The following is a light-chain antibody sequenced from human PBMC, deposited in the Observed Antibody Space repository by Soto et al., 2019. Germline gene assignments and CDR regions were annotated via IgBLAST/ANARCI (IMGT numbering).Light chain of an antibody. CDR1: SSDVGGYNY. CDR3: CSYAGSYTLDV. J-gene: IGLJ1*01. CDR2: DVS. Sequence: QRARNQARSGSGAAGRGGSISCTGTSSDVGGYNYVSWYQQHPGKAPKLMIYDVSKRPSGVPDRFSGSKSGNTASLTISGLQAEDEADYYCCSYAGSYTLDVFGTGTKVTVL. V-gene: IGLV2-11*01.